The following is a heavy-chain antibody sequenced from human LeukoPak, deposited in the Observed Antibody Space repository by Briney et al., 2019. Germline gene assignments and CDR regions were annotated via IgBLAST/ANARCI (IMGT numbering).Heavy chain of an antibody. CDR1: GGSISSYY. Sequence: SETLSLTCTVSGGSISSYYWSWIRQPPGKGLEWIGYIYYSGSTNYNPSLKSRVTISVDTSKSQFSLKLSSVTAADTAVYYCARVYDSSGYYYNDYYYYGMDVWGQGTTVTVSS. V-gene: IGHV4-59*01. D-gene: IGHD3-22*01. CDR2: IYYSGST. J-gene: IGHJ6*02. CDR3: ARVYDSSGYYYNDYYYYGMDV.